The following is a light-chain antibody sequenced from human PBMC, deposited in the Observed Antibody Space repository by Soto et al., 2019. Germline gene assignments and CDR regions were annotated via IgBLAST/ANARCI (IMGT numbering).Light chain of an antibody. CDR1: QTISNT. V-gene: IGKV1-39*01. J-gene: IGKJ5*01. CDR3: QQTYSTPIT. CDR2: ASS. Sequence: DIQMTQSPSSLSASVGDRVIITCRASQTISNTLNWYQQRPGKAPNLLIYASSTLQSGVPPRFSGGGSGTEFTLTISSLQPEDFATYYCQQTYSTPITFGQGTRLEIK.